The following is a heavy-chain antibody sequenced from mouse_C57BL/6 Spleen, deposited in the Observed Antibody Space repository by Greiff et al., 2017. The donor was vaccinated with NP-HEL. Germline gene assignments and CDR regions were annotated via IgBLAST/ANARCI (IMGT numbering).Heavy chain of an antibody. CDR3: ATWYYGRDY. CDR1: GYTFTSYW. Sequence: VQLQQPGAELVMPGASVKLSCKASGYTFTSYWMHWVKQRPGQGLEWIGEIDPSDSYTNYNQKFKGKSTLTVDKSSSTAYMQLSSLTSEDSAVYYCATWYYGRDYWGQGTTLTVSS. V-gene: IGHV1-69*01. J-gene: IGHJ2*01. CDR2: IDPSDSYT. D-gene: IGHD1-1*01.